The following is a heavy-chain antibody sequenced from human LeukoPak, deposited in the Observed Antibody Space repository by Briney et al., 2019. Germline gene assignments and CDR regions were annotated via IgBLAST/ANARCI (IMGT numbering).Heavy chain of an antibody. CDR2: IKSKTDGGTT. V-gene: IGHV3-15*01. CDR3: TTYPNPVLRYFDWLFPNDAFDI. D-gene: IGHD3-9*01. CDR1: GFTFSNAW. Sequence: AGGSLRLSCAASGFTFSNAWMSWVRQAPGKGLEWVGRIKSKTDGGTTDYAAPGKGRFTISRDDSKNTLYLQMNSLKTEDTAVYYCTTYPNPVLRYFDWLFPNDAFDIWGQGTMVTVSS. J-gene: IGHJ3*02.